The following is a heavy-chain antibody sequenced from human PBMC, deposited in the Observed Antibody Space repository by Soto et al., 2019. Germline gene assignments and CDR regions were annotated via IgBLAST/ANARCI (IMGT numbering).Heavy chain of an antibody. D-gene: IGHD3-10*01. CDR3: ARDSTYYYGSGSYY. Sequence: GGSLRLSCAASGFTFSSYSINWVSQALGKGLEWVSSISSSSSYIYYADSVKGRFNISRDNAKNSLYLQMNSLRAEDTAVYYCARDSTYYYGSGSYYWGQGTLVTVSS. V-gene: IGHV3-21*01. J-gene: IGHJ4*02. CDR1: GFTFSSYS. CDR2: ISSSSSYI.